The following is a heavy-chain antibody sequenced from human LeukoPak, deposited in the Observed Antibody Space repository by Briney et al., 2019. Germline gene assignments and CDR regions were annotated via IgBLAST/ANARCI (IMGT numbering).Heavy chain of an antibody. D-gene: IGHD5-18*01. Sequence: PGGTLRLSCAASGFTFSVHGINWVRQAPGKGLEWVSSISSSSSYIYYADSVKGRFTISRDNAKSSLYLQMNSLRAEDTAVYYCASRRGYSYGYSFSGDYWGQGTLVTVSS. CDR1: GFTFSVHG. CDR3: ASRRGYSYGYSFSGDY. CDR2: ISSSSSYI. J-gene: IGHJ4*02. V-gene: IGHV3-21*01.